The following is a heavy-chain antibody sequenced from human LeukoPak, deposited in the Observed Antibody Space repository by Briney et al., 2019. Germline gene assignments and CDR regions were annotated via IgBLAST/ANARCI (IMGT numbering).Heavy chain of an antibody. V-gene: IGHV1-3*01. Sequence: ASVKVSCKASGYTFTSYAMHWVRQAPGQRLEWMGWIDAGNGNTKYSQKFQGRVTITRDTSASTAYMELSSLRSEDTAVYYCARLTYYLNALDIWGQGTMVTVSS. D-gene: IGHD3-10*01. CDR2: IDAGNGNT. CDR1: GYTFTSYA. J-gene: IGHJ3*02. CDR3: ARLTYYLNALDI.